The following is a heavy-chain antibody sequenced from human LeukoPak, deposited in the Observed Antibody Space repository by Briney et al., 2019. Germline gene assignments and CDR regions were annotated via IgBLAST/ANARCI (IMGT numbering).Heavy chain of an antibody. V-gene: IGHV4-4*07. Sequence: SETLSLTCTVSGGSISSYYWSWIRQPAGKGLEWIGRFYISGSTNYNPSLKSRVTMSVDTSKNQFSLKLTSVTAADTAVYYCARGFGDWGLSWFDPWGQGTLVTVSS. D-gene: IGHD3-10*01. CDR1: GGSISSYY. CDR2: FYISGST. CDR3: ARGFGDWGLSWFDP. J-gene: IGHJ5*02.